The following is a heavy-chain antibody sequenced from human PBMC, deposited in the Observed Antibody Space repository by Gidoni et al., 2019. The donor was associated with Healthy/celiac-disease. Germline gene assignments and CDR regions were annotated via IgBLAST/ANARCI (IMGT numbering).Heavy chain of an antibody. Sequence: QVQLVESGGGLVKPGGSLRLSCAASGFTFSDYYMRWIRQAPGKGLEWVSYISSSSSYTNYADSVKGRFTISRDNAKNSLYLQMNSLRAEDTAVYYCARIGQYSSSWYYFDYWGQGTLVTVSS. CDR2: ISSSSSYT. V-gene: IGHV3-11*05. D-gene: IGHD6-13*01. CDR1: GFTFSDYY. J-gene: IGHJ4*02. CDR3: ARIGQYSSSWYYFDY.